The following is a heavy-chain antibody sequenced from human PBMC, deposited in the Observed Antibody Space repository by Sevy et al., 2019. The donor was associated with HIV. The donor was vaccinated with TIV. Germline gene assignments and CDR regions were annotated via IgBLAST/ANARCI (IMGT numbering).Heavy chain of an antibody. CDR3: AGENAWGRGYS. V-gene: IGHV4-59*08. Sequence: SETLSLTCTVSGGSITSLDWHWIRQPPGKGLEWISNIYYNGHINYNPSLKSRFTLSLDTSKNQFSLRLSSVTAADTAMYYCAGENAWGRGYSWGQGTLVTVSS. CDR1: GGSITSLD. J-gene: IGHJ4*02. CDR2: IYYNGHI. D-gene: IGHD1-26*01.